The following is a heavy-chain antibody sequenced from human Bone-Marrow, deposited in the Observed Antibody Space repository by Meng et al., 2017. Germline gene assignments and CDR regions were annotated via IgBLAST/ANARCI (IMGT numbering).Heavy chain of an antibody. CDR3: ARGPSHDGSYSDY. CDR2: INYSGRT. V-gene: IGHV4-59*01. J-gene: IGHJ4*02. D-gene: IGHD2-21*01. Sequence: QVQLQESGPGLVKPSETLSLTCTVSGGSISTYYWSWIRQSPEKGLEWIGYINYSGRTNYIPSLRSRATISVDPSKNQFSLNLRSVTAADTAVYYCARGPSHDGSYSDYWGQGTLVTVSS. CDR1: GGSISTYY.